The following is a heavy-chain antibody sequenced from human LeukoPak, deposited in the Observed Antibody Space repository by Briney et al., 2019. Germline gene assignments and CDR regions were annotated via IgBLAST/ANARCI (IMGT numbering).Heavy chain of an antibody. CDR1: GGSISSSTYY. D-gene: IGHD6-19*01. Sequence: SETLSLTCTVSGGSISSSTYYWGWIRQPPGKGLEWIGSFYYSGSTYYNASLKSRVTISVDTSKNQFSPKLSSVTAADTAVYYCTTTTRGWYGVGDYWGQGALVAVSS. CDR2: FYYSGST. CDR3: TTTTRGWYGVGDY. J-gene: IGHJ4*02. V-gene: IGHV4-39*01.